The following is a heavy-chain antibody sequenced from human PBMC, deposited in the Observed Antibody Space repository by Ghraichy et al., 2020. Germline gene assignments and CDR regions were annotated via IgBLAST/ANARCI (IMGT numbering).Heavy chain of an antibody. Sequence: GGSLRLSCAASGFTFSTYSMNWVRQPPGRGLEWVSSISSGTSFTYYADSVRGRFTISRDNAKNSLYLQLNSLRADDTAVYYCARDHREPTYRGAFDSWGQGTLVTVSS. CDR3: ARDHREPTYRGAFDS. D-gene: IGHD1-26*01. CDR1: GFTFSTYS. V-gene: IGHV3-21*01. J-gene: IGHJ4*02. CDR2: ISSGTSFT.